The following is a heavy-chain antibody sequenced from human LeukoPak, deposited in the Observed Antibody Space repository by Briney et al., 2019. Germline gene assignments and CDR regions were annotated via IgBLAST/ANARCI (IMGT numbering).Heavy chain of an antibody. D-gene: IGHD1-26*01. CDR3: ARVSSTTPDAFDI. V-gene: IGHV3-11*01. CDR2: ISSSGSTI. J-gene: IGHJ3*02. Sequence: PGGSLRLSCAASGFTFSDYYMSWIRQAPGKGLEWVSYISSSGSTIYYADSVKGRFTISRDNAKNSLYLQMNSLRAEDTAVYYCARVSSTTPDAFDIWGQGTMVTVSS. CDR1: GFTFSDYY.